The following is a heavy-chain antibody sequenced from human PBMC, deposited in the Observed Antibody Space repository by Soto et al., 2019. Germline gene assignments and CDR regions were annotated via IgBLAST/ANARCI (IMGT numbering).Heavy chain of an antibody. CDR3: AKDRDDEPDRIVVVPAAIGTEFDP. J-gene: IGHJ5*02. D-gene: IGHD2-2*01. Sequence: GGSLRLSCAASGFTFSSYAMSWVRQAPGKGLEWVSAISGSGGSTYYADSVKGRFTISRDNSKNTLYLQMNSLRAEDTAVYYGAKDRDDEPDRIVVVPAAIGTEFDPWGQGTLVTVSS. CDR1: GFTFSSYA. V-gene: IGHV3-23*01. CDR2: ISGSGGST.